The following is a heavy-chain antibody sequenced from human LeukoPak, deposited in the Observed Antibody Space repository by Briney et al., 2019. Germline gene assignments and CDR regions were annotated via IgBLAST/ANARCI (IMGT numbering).Heavy chain of an antibody. D-gene: IGHD3-22*01. CDR3: ARMSSES. Sequence: PGGSLRLSCAASEFTFSSYAMHWVRQAPGKGLEWVAVISYDGSNKYYADSVKGRFTISRDNSKNTLYLQMNSLRAEDTAVYYCARMSSESWGQGTLVTVSS. CDR2: ISYDGSNK. J-gene: IGHJ4*02. CDR1: EFTFSSYA. V-gene: IGHV3-30-3*01.